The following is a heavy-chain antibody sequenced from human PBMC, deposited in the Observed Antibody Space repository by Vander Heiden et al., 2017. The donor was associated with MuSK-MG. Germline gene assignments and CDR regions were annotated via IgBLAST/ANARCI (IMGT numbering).Heavy chain of an antibody. CDR1: GFNVRSKH. D-gene: IGHD6-19*01. Sequence: EVQLVESRGGRMQHGGFGRLCSAASGFNVRSKHMSWVRQAPGKGLEGVSVSDSGGSTYYADSVKGRFTISRDKTKNTLYQQMNSLRAEETAVYDGARGVSSSSGGYDYYYYMDVWGKGTTVTVSS. V-gene: IGHV3-53*01. CDR3: ARGVSSSSGGYDYYYYMDV. CDR2: SDSGGST. J-gene: IGHJ6*03.